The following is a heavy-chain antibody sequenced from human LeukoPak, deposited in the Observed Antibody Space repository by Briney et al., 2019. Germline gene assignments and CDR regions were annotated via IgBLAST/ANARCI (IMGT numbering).Heavy chain of an antibody. Sequence: PGGSLRLSCAASGFTFSTYGMHWVRQAPGKGLEWVAVIPYAGSNKYYADSVKGRFGISRDNVKNTLYLQMNSLRAEDTAVYFCAREQPGPWGQGTLVTVSS. CDR1: GFTFSTYG. D-gene: IGHD6-13*01. J-gene: IGHJ5*02. V-gene: IGHV3-30*03. CDR2: IPYAGSNK. CDR3: AREQPGP.